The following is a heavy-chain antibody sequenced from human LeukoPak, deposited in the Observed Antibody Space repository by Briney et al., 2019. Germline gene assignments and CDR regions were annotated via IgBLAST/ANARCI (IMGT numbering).Heavy chain of an antibody. CDR3: ARDIFFYGDYVIAD. D-gene: IGHD4-17*01. Sequence: GGSLRLSCAASGFTFSNYAMHWVRQAPGKGLEWAAVIWYDGSNKYYADSVKGRFTISRDNSKNTLYLQMNRLRAEDTAVYYCARDIFFYGDYVIADWGQAALVTVSS. V-gene: IGHV3-33*01. J-gene: IGHJ4*02. CDR2: IWYDGSNK. CDR1: GFTFSNYA.